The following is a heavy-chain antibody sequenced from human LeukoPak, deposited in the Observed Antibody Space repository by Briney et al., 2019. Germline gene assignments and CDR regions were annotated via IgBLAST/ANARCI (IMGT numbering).Heavy chain of an antibody. V-gene: IGHV1-18*01. CDR2: ISPYNNNT. CDR1: GNTFFTYG. Sequence: GASVKVSCKASGNTFFTYGLTWVRQAPGQGLEWMGWISPYNNNTNYAQKFQGRITMTTDTSSSTGYMELRSLRSDDTAVYYCARSNNWNDDGFDIWGQGTMVTVSS. D-gene: IGHD1-1*01. CDR3: ARSNNWNDDGFDI. J-gene: IGHJ3*02.